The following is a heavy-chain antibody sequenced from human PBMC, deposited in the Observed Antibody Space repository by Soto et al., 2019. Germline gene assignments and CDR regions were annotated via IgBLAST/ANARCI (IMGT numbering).Heavy chain of an antibody. CDR2: IYWDDDK. V-gene: IGHV2-5*02. CDR1: GFSLSTSGVG. Sequence: QITLKESGPTLVRPTQTLTLTCTFSGFSLSTSGVGIHWIRQPPGKALEWLALIYWDDDKRYNPSLNSRLTITKDTSKNQVVLTVTNMDPVDTATYYCAHIPRGRSHLDPWGQGTLVTVSS. J-gene: IGHJ5*02. D-gene: IGHD2-15*01. CDR3: AHIPRGRSHLDP.